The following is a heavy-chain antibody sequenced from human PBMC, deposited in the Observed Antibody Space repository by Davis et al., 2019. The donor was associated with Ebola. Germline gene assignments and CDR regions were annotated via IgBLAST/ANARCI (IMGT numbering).Heavy chain of an antibody. CDR3: AKQLFWFGEETT. Sequence: AASVKVSCKASGYTFTNYGITWVRQAPGQGLEWMGWINPHNGNTNYAQNVQGRVIMTSDTATTTAYMEVGSLRAEDTAVYYCAKQLFWFGEETTWGQGTLVAVSS. V-gene: IGHV1-18*04. CDR2: INPHNGNT. D-gene: IGHD3-10*01. CDR1: GYTFTNYG. J-gene: IGHJ5*02.